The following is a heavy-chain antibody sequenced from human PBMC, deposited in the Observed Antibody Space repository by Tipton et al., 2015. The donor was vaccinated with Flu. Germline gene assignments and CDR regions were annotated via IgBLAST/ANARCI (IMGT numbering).Heavy chain of an antibody. V-gene: IGHV3-48*03. CDR2: ISSSGSTI. D-gene: IGHD3-10*01. CDR1: GFTFSSYE. CDR3: ARGRATRWFGESSQFYFDC. J-gene: IGHJ4*02. Sequence: SLRLSCAASGFTFSSYEMNWVRQAPGKGLEWVSYISSSGSTIYYAYFVKGRFTISRDNAKNSLYLQMNSLRAEDTAVYYCARGRATRWFGESSQFYFDCWGQGTLVPVSS.